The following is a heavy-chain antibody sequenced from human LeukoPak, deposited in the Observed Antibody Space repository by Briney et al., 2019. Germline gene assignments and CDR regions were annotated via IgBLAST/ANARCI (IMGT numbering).Heavy chain of an antibody. V-gene: IGHV3-23*01. CDR1: GLTFSTYA. D-gene: IGHD6-13*01. J-gene: IGHJ4*02. CDR3: ARLGSSWNNFDY. CDR2: ITGNGGST. Sequence: GGSLRLSCAASGLTFSTYAMTWVRQAPGKGLEWVSSITGNGGSTYYADSVKGRFTISRDNSKNTLYLQMNSLKAEDTGVYYCARLGSSWNNFDYWGQGTLVTVSS.